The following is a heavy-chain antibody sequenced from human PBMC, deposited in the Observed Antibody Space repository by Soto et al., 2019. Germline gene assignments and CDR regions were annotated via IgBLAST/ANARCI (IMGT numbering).Heavy chain of an antibody. CDR1: GGTFSSYA. D-gene: IGHD2-2*01. Sequence: SVKVSCKASGGTFSSYAISWVRQAPGQGLEWMGRIIPFIGTANYAQKFQGRVTITADESTSTAYMELTSLRSGDTAVYYCARVVMNKVPAYYYYGMDVWGQGTTVTVSS. V-gene: IGHV1-69*11. CDR2: IIPFIGTA. CDR3: ARVVMNKVPAYYYYGMDV. J-gene: IGHJ6*02.